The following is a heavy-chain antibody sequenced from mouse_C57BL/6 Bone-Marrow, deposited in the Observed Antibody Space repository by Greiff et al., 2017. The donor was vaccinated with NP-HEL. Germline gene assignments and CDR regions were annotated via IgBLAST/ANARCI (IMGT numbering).Heavy chain of an antibody. D-gene: IGHD1-1*01. V-gene: IGHV5-9*01. CDR2: ISGGGGNT. J-gene: IGHJ3*01. CDR1: GFTFSSYT. CDR3: ARPNFITTVVVAY. Sequence: EVQRVESGGGLVKPGGSLKLSCAASGFTFSSYTMSWVRQTPEKRLEWVATISGGGGNTYYPDSVKGRFTISRDNAKNTLYLQMSSLRSEDTALYYCARPNFITTVVVAYWGQGTLVTVSA.